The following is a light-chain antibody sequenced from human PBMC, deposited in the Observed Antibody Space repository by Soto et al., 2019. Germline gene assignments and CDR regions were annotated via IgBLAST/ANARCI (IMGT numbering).Light chain of an antibody. CDR2: DVN. CDR3: SSYTSGSTLV. J-gene: IGLJ1*01. CDR1: SSDVGGYNF. Sequence: LTQPASVSGSTGRPITFSCTGTSSDVGGYNFVSWYQHHPGKAPKLMIYDVNNRPSGVSNRFSGSKSGNTASLTISGLQAEDEADYYCSSYTSGSTLVFGTGTKVTVL. V-gene: IGLV2-14*03.